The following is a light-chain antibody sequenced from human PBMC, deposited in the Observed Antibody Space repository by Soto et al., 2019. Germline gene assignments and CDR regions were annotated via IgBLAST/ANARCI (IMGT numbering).Light chain of an antibody. CDR1: QSVSSSY. Sequence: EFVLSLSPCALSLSPGERATLSCRASQSVSSSYLAWYQQKPGQAPRLLIYGASSRATGIPDRFSGSGSGTDFTFTITSLQPEDIATYSCQQNDNRPPGTFGQGTRLEIK. CDR3: QQNDNRPPGT. CDR2: GAS. V-gene: IGKV3-20*01. J-gene: IGKJ5*01.